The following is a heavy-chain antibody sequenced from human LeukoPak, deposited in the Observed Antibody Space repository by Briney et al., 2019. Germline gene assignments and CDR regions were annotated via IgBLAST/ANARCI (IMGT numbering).Heavy chain of an antibody. J-gene: IGHJ4*02. CDR3: AGLVGRYSSGLYYYYFDY. CDR1: GNSINSLDL. V-gene: IGHV4-4*02. D-gene: IGHD3-22*01. CDR2: MYLSGTT. Sequence: TSGTLSLTCTVSGNSINSLDLWSWVRQPPGKGLEWIGEMYLSGTTHSNPSVKSRVTISIDKSKNQFFLNLSSVTAADTAVYYCAGLVGRYSSGLYYYYFDYWGQGTLVTVSS.